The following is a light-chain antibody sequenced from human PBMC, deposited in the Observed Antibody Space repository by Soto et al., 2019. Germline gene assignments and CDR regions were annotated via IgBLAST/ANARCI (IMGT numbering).Light chain of an antibody. CDR3: QQYDNSVWT. J-gene: IGKJ1*01. CDR2: GVS. V-gene: IGKV3-20*01. Sequence: EIVLTQSPGTLSLSPGERATLSCRASGSVSSTSLAWYQQKPGQAPRLLMYGVSSRATGIPDRFSGSGSGTDFTLTINRLEPEDFAVYFCQQYDNSVWTFGQGTKVDIK. CDR1: GSVSSTS.